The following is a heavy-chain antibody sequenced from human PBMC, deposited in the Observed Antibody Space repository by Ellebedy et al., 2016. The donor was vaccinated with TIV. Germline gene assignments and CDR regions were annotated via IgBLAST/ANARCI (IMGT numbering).Heavy chain of an antibody. CDR1: GGSIRSYY. D-gene: IGHD6-6*01. Sequence: GSLRLSCTVSGGSIRSYYWSWIRQPPGKGLEWIGYIYYSGSTNYNPSLKSRVTISVDTSKNQFSLKLSSVTAADTAVYYCARGSRSSPDDYWGQGTLITVSS. CDR3: ARGSRSSPDDY. CDR2: IYYSGST. V-gene: IGHV4-59*12. J-gene: IGHJ4*02.